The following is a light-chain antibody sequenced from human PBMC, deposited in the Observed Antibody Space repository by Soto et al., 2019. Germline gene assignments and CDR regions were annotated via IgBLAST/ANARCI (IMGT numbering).Light chain of an antibody. CDR1: QTINNN. CDR3: QQTYITPIT. CDR2: SSS. J-gene: IGKJ5*01. V-gene: IGKV1-39*01. Sequence: DIEMTQSPSSLSASVGDRVTISCRTSQTINNNLNWYQQRPGKAPKLLIYSSSSLMSGVTPRFSGSGSETEFTLTISSLQPEDFATYFCQQTYITPITFGQGTRLDIK.